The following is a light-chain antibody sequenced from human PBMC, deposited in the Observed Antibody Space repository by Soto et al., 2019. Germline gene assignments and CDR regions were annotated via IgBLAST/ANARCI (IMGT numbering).Light chain of an antibody. CDR3: NSYTSSYTWV. CDR2: EVS. V-gene: IGLV2-14*01. J-gene: IGLJ3*02. Sequence: QSALTQPASVSGSPGQSITISCTGTSSDVGGYNFVSWYQHHPGKAPKLMIYEVSNRPSGVSDRFSGSKSGNTASLTISGLQAEDEADYYCNSYTSSYTWVFGGGTQLTVL. CDR1: SSDVGGYNF.